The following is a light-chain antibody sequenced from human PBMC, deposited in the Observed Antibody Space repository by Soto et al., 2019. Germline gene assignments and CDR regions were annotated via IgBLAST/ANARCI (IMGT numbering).Light chain of an antibody. J-gene: IGKJ2*01. Sequence: DIQMTQSPSTLSASVGDRVTITCRASQSISGWLAWYQQKPGKAPKLLIYKASTLESGVPSRFSGSGSGTEFTLTISSLQPDDFATYYCQHYSIYSRTFGQGTKLEIK. CDR3: QHYSIYSRT. V-gene: IGKV1-5*03. CDR1: QSISGW. CDR2: KAS.